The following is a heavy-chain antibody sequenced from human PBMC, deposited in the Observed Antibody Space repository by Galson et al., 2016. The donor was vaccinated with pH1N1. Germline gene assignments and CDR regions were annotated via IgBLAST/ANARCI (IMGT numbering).Heavy chain of an antibody. D-gene: IGHD5-18*01. Sequence: SVKVSCKASGVTFTIYTIAWVRQAPGQGLEWMGGISPMFDTTTYAQKFQGRVTITADRLTNTLYMNLSSLGFDDTAVYYCARGFRGGYNYALFDHWGQGSLVIVSS. CDR1: GVTFTIYT. CDR2: ISPMFDTT. CDR3: ARGFRGGYNYALFDH. J-gene: IGHJ4*02. V-gene: IGHV1-69*06.